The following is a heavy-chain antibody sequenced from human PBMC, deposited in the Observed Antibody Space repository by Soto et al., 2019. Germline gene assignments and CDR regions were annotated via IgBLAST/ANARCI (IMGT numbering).Heavy chain of an antibody. CDR2: IIPILGIA. CDR1: GGTFSSYT. J-gene: IGHJ6*03. Sequence: QVQLVQSGAEVKKPGSSVKVSCKASGGTFSSYTISWVRQAPGQGLEWMGRIIPILGIANYAKKFQGRVTITAEKSTSTAYMELSSLRSDDTAVYYCARGGIAARLFEFDYYYYYMDVWGKGTTVTVSS. CDR3: ARGGIAARLFEFDYYYYYMDV. V-gene: IGHV1-69*02. D-gene: IGHD6-6*01.